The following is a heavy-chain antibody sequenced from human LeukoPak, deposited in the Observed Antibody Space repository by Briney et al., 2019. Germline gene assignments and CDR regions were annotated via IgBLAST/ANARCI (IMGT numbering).Heavy chain of an antibody. Sequence: GGSLTLAWAVSGFSFSSYGMHWVRQAPGKGLEWVSFISYEVGREYYGDSVKGRFTISRDNSKNTLFLELNSLRAEDTAVYYCAKARGYNYAYSYFFDYWGRGTLVTVSS. CDR2: ISYEVGRE. CDR1: GFSFSSYG. V-gene: IGHV3-30*02. J-gene: IGHJ4*02. D-gene: IGHD5-18*01. CDR3: AKARGYNYAYSYFFDY.